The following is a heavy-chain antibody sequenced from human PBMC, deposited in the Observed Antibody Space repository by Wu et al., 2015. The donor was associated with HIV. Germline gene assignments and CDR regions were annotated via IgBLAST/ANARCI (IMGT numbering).Heavy chain of an antibody. D-gene: IGHD6-19*01. V-gene: IGHV1-8*01. Sequence: QGQLVQSGAEVKKPGASVKVSCKASGYTFTFYDINWVRQATGQGLEWMGWMNPNSGNTGYAQKFQGRITMTRNTSIRTAYMELSSLRSEDTAIYYCARQRAYTSGWYIYDYWGQGTLVTVSS. CDR2: MNPNSGNT. CDR1: GYTFTFYD. CDR3: ARQRAYTSGWYIYDY. J-gene: IGHJ4*02.